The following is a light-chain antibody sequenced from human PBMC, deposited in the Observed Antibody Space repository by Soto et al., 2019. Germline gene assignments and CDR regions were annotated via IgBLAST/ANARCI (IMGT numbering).Light chain of an antibody. V-gene: IGKV1-39*01. J-gene: IGKJ2*01. CDR1: QDISSY. CDR2: AAT. CDR3: QQSYTTPH. Sequence: IQMTQSPSSLPASVGDRVSLTCRASQDISSYLNRYQQKPGKAPKLLIYAATSLQSGVPSRFSGTESGTEFTLTISSLQPQDVATYYCQQSYTTPHFGQGTKVDIK.